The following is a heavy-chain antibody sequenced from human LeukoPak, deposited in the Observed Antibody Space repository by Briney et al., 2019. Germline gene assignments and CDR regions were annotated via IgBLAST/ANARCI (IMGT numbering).Heavy chain of an antibody. J-gene: IGHJ4*02. CDR1: GFTFDDYA. D-gene: IGHD3-22*01. CDR2: ISWDGSHT. V-gene: IGHV3-43D*03. Sequence: GGSLRLSCAASGFTFDDYAMHWVRQAPGKGLEWVSLISWDGSHTYYTDSVKGRFTISRDNAKNSLYLQMNSLRAEDTAVYYCARGYDSSGYFFFGYWGQGTLVTVSS. CDR3: ARGYDSSGYFFFGY.